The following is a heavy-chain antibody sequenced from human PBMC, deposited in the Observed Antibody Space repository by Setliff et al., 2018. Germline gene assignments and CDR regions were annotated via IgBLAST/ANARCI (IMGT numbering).Heavy chain of an antibody. J-gene: IGHJ3*01. CDR1: GYIFTNYW. D-gene: IGHD2-2*01. Sequence: PGESLKISCKASGYIFTNYWIGRVRQMPGKGLEWMGVIYPGDSDTRYSPSFQGQVTISADKFINTAYLQWSSLKASDTAIYYCTRHEDRNKCTSSSCYRENDAFDVWGQGAMVTVSS. CDR2: IYPGDSDT. V-gene: IGHV5-51*01. CDR3: TRHEDRNKCTSSSCYRENDAFDV.